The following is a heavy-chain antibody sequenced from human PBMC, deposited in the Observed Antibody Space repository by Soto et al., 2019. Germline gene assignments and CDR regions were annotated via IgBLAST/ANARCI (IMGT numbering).Heavy chain of an antibody. J-gene: IGHJ5*02. Sequence: SETLSLTCTVSGGSISSYYWSWIRQPPGKGLEWIGYIYYSGSTNYNPSLKSRVTISVDTSKNQFSLKLSSVTAADTAVYYCARDSPPYGNYNGFDPWGQGXLVTVYS. V-gene: IGHV4-59*01. CDR1: GGSISSYY. D-gene: IGHD1-7*01. CDR2: IYYSGST. CDR3: ARDSPPYGNYNGFDP.